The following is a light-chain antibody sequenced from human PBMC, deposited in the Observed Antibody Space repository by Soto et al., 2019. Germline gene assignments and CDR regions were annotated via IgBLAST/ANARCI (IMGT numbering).Light chain of an antibody. CDR3: QQYYSYPPT. CDR1: QGISSY. Sequence: AIRMTQSPSSLSASTGDRVTITCRASQGISSYLAWYQQKPGKAPKLLIYAASTLQSGVPSRFSGSGSGTDFTLTISCLQSEDFATYYCQQYYSYPPTFSQGT. CDR2: AAS. V-gene: IGKV1-8*01. J-gene: IGKJ1*01.